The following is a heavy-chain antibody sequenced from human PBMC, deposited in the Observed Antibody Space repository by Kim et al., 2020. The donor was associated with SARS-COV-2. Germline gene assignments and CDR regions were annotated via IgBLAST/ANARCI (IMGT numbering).Heavy chain of an antibody. CDR2: ISGDGGST. D-gene: IGHD2-2*02. Sequence: GGSLRLSCAASGFTFDDYAMHWVRQAPGKGLEWVSLISGDGGSTYYADSVKGRFTISRDNSKNSLYLQMNSLRTEDTALYYCAKGAYCSSTSCYTHAFDIWGQGTMVTVSS. V-gene: IGHV3-43*02. CDR1: GFTFDDYA. CDR3: AKGAYCSSTSCYTHAFDI. J-gene: IGHJ3*02.